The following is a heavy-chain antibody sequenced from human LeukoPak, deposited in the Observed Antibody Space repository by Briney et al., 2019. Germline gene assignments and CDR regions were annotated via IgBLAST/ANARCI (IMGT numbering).Heavy chain of an antibody. D-gene: IGHD6-19*01. Sequence: GGSLRLSCAASGFTFSSYEMNWVRQTPGKGLEWLSYISSSGGTIYYADSVKGRFTISRDNAKNSLYLEMNSLRAEDTAVYYCARDSVLGYSSGWYRLEHFDYWGQGTLVTVSS. CDR2: ISSSGGTI. CDR1: GFTFSSYE. CDR3: ARDSVLGYSSGWYRLEHFDY. V-gene: IGHV3-48*03. J-gene: IGHJ4*02.